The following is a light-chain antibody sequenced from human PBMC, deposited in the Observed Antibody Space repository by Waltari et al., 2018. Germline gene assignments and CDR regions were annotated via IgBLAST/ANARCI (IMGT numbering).Light chain of an antibody. J-gene: IGKJ3*01. Sequence: IVLPQSPGTLSLTPGERATLSCRASQSVSTSHLPWYQQKPGQAPRLLIYGASSRAAGIPDRFSGSGYGRDFTLTISRLEPDDFAVYYCQHYGSSLFTFGPGTKVESK. CDR3: QHYGSSLFT. CDR1: QSVSTSH. CDR2: GAS. V-gene: IGKV3-20*01.